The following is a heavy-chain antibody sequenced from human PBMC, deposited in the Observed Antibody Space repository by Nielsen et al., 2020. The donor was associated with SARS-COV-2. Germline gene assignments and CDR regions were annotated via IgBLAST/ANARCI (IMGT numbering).Heavy chain of an antibody. CDR1: EYTFTDRY. J-gene: IGHJ6*02. D-gene: IGHD2/OR15-2a*01. V-gene: IGHV1-45*01. CDR2: VTPFNGNT. Sequence: SVKVSCKDSEYTFTDRYVHWVRQAPGQGLEWMAWVTPFNGNTKYAQQLQDRVTVTKDRSLRTVYMELSSLKIEDTGTYYCATARDFYAALDVWGQGTAVTVSS. CDR3: ATARDFYAALDV.